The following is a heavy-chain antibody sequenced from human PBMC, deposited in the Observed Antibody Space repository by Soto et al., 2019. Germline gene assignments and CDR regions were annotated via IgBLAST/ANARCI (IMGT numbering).Heavy chain of an antibody. V-gene: IGHV4-31*03. D-gene: IGHD6-6*01. J-gene: IGHJ5*02. CDR2: IYYSGST. CDR1: GGSISSGGYY. Sequence: SETLSLTCTVSGGSISSGGYYWSWIRQHPGKGLEWIGYIYYSGSTYYNPSLKSRVTISVDTSKNQFSLKLSSVTAADTAVYYCARGGRSIAARRIHNWFDPWGQGTLVTVSS. CDR3: ARGGRSIAARRIHNWFDP.